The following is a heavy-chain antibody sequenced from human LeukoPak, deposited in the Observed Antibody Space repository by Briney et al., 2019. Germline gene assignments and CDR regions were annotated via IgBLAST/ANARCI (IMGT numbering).Heavy chain of an antibody. CDR2: TSSDGSTK. CDR1: GFTFSSYA. CDR3: ARAGAWFGVFDY. Sequence: EGSLRLSCAASGFTFSSYAMHWVRQAPGKGLEWVAVTSSDGSTKYYADSVKGRFTISRDDSKNTLYLQMNSLRVEDTAVYYCARAGAWFGVFDYWGQGTLVTVSS. D-gene: IGHD3-10*01. V-gene: IGHV3-30*04. J-gene: IGHJ4*02.